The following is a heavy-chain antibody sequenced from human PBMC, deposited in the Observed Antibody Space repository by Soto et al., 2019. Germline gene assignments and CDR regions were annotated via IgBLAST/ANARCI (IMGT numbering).Heavy chain of an antibody. J-gene: IGHJ6*03. V-gene: IGHV3-9*01. Sequence: GGSLRLSCAASGFTFDDYAMHWVRQAPGKGLEWVSGISWNSGSIGYADSVKGRFTISRDNAKNSLYLQMNSLRAEDTALYYCAKDHSLGETVTKTYYYYYMDVWGKGTTVTVSS. CDR1: GFTFDDYA. D-gene: IGHD3-16*01. CDR2: ISWNSGSI. CDR3: AKDHSLGETVTKTYYYYYMDV.